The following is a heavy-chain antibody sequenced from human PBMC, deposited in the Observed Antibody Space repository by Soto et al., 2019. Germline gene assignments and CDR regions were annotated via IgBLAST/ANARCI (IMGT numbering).Heavy chain of an antibody. CDR2: ISGSGGST. D-gene: IGHD3-9*01. CDR1: GFTFSSYA. J-gene: IGHJ4*02. V-gene: IGHV3-23*01. Sequence: EVQLLESGGGLVQPGGSLRLYCAASGFTFSSYAMSWVRQAPGKGLEWVSAISGSGGSTYYADSVKGRFTISRDNSKNTLYLQMNSLRAEDTAVYYCAKDRSVLRYFDWLFSTLDYWGQGTLVTVSS. CDR3: AKDRSVLRYFDWLFSTLDY.